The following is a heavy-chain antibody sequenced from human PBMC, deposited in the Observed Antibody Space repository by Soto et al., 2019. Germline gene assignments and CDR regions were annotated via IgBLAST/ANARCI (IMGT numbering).Heavy chain of an antibody. CDR2: INPNSGGT. Sequence: ASVKVSCKASGYTLTGYYMHWVRQAPGQGLEWMGWINPNSGGTNYAQKFQGRVTMTRDTSISTAYMELSRLRSDDTAVYYCARVNWNYVNWFDPWGQGTLVTVSS. CDR1: GYTLTGYY. CDR3: ARVNWNYVNWFDP. D-gene: IGHD1-7*01. J-gene: IGHJ5*02. V-gene: IGHV1-2*02.